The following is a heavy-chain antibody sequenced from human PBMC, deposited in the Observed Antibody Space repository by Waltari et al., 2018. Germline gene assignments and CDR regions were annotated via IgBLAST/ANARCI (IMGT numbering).Heavy chain of an antibody. D-gene: IGHD4-17*01. CDR2: IIPIFGTA. V-gene: IGHV1-69*01. Sequence: PGQGLEWMGGIIPIFGTANYAQKFQGRVTITADESTSTAYMELSSLRSEDTAVYYCAKKDYGALGYWGQGTRVTVSS. CDR3: AKKDYGALGY. J-gene: IGHJ4*02.